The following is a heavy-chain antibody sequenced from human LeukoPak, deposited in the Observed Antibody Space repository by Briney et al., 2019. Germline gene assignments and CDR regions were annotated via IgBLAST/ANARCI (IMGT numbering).Heavy chain of an antibody. CDR2: INHSGGT. D-gene: IGHD6-6*01. CDR1: GGSFSGYY. J-gene: IGHJ4*02. V-gene: IGHV4-34*01. CDR3: ASLGSSSVVSVGLDY. Sequence: SETLSLTCAVYGGSFSGYYWSWIRQPPGKGLEWIGEINHSGGTNYNPSLKSRVTISVDTSKNQFSLKLSSVTAADMAVYYCASLGSSSVVSVGLDYWGQGTLVTVSS.